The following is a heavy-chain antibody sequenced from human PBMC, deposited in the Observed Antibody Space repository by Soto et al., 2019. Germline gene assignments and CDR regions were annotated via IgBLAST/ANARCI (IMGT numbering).Heavy chain of an antibody. Sequence: NPSETLSLTCTVSGGSISSGGYYWSWIRQHPGKGLEWIGYIYYSGSTYYNPSLKSRVTISVDTSKNQFSLKLSSVTAADTAVYYCASGMLHYNWFDPWGQGTLVTVSS. D-gene: IGHD1-26*01. CDR1: GGSISSGGYY. J-gene: IGHJ5*02. V-gene: IGHV4-31*03. CDR3: ASGMLHYNWFDP. CDR2: IYYSGST.